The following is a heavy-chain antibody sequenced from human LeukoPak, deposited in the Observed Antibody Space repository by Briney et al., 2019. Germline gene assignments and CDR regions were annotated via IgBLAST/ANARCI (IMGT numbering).Heavy chain of an antibody. CDR2: INTNTGNP. CDR1: GYTFTAYY. Sequence: ASVKVSCKASGYTFTAYYIHWVRQAPGQGLEWMGWINTNTGNPTYAQGFTGRFVFSLDTSVSTAYLQISSLKAEDTAVYYCATPTVGATTGFGYWGQGTLVTVSP. D-gene: IGHD1-26*01. J-gene: IGHJ4*02. V-gene: IGHV7-4-1*02. CDR3: ATPTVGATTGFGY.